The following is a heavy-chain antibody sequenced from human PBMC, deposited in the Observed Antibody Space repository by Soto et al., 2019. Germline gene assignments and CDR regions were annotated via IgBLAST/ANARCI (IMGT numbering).Heavy chain of an antibody. D-gene: IGHD1-1*01. J-gene: IGHJ6*02. CDR2: IISMFGAA. Sequence: QMQLVQSGAEVRKPGSSVKVSCKASGGTFSSYAISWVRQVPGQGLEWMGEIISMFGAAMYAQKFQGRVTITADESASTAYMELSSLRSEDTATYYCARGGKERFRGSGMDVWGQGTTVTVS. CDR1: GGTFSSYA. V-gene: IGHV1-69*01. CDR3: ARGGKERFRGSGMDV.